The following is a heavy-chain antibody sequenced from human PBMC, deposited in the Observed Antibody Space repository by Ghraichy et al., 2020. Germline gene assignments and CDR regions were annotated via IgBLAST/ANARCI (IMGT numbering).Heavy chain of an antibody. CDR1: GGSISSSSYY. J-gene: IGHJ2*01. CDR2: IYYSGST. D-gene: IGHD5-24*01. Sequence: SETLSLTCTVSGGSISSSSYYWGWIRQPPGKGLEWIGSIYYSGSTYYNPSLKSRVTISVDTSKNQFSLKLSSVTAADTAVYYCARHLEMATPLGPGRYWYFDLWGRGTLVTVSS. V-gene: IGHV4-39*01. CDR3: ARHLEMATPLGPGRYWYFDL.